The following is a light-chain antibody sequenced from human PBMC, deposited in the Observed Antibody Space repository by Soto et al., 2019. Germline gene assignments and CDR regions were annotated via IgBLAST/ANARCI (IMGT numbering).Light chain of an antibody. J-gene: IGKJ2*01. V-gene: IGKV1-27*01. CDR1: QGISYY. CDR2: AAS. CDR3: QQYGSSPYT. Sequence: DIQMTQSPSSLSASVGDRVTITCRASQGISYYLAWYQHKPGKVPRLLIYAASTLQSGVPSRFSGSGSGSDFTLTIGSLQPEDVATYYCQQYGSSPYTFGQGTKLEIK.